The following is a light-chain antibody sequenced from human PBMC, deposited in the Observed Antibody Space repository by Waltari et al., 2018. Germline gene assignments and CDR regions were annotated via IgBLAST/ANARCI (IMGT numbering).Light chain of an antibody. V-gene: IGLV2-11*01. CDR3: CSYAGSYTLV. J-gene: IGLJ3*02. CDR1: SSDVGGYTY. Sequence: QSALTQPRSVSGSPGQSVTISCTGTSSDVGGYTYVYWYQQHPRKAPKLMIYDVNKRPSGVPDRFSRSKSGNTASLTISGRQAEDEADYYCCSYAGSYTLVFGGGTRLTVL. CDR2: DVN.